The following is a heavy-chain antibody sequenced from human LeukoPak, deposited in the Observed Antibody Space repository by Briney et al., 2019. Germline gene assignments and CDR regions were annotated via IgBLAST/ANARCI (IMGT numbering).Heavy chain of an antibody. V-gene: IGHV3-23*01. CDR2: ISASGDRT. Sequence: GGSLRLSCVASGFIFSSYAMSWVRQSPGKGLEWVSSISASGDRTYYPDSVKGLFTISRDNSKNTLYLQMNSLRAEDTAVYYCAKGSGDSSAWFQLFDYWGQGTLVTVSS. CDR1: GFIFSSYA. CDR3: AKGSGDSSAWFQLFDY. D-gene: IGHD6-19*01. J-gene: IGHJ4*02.